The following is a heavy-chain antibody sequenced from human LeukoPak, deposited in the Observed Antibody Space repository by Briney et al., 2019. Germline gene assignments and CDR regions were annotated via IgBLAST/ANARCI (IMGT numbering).Heavy chain of an antibody. CDR1: GFTVFSNY. D-gene: IGHD3-22*01. V-gene: IGHV3-66*01. J-gene: IGHJ3*02. Sequence: GGSLRLSCAASGFTVFSNYMSWVRQAPGKGLEWVSVIYSGGSTYYADSVNGRFTISRNNSKNTLYLQLNSLRAEDTAVYYCAREISRPSYYYDSSGYYFLAAFEICGPKRMLTLSS. CDR2: IYSGGST. CDR3: AREISRPSYYYDSSGYYFLAAFEI.